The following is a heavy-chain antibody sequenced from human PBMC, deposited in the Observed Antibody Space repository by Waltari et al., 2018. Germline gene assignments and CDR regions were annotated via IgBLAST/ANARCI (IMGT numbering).Heavy chain of an antibody. D-gene: IGHD6-6*01. J-gene: IGHJ5*02. Sequence: QVQLVQSGAEVKKPGSSVKVSCKASGGTFSSYAISWVRQAPGQGLEWMGGSIPIFGTANDDQKCQGRVTITTDESTSTAYMELSSLRSEDTAVYYCASAPPPFSSRANWFDPWGQGTLVIVSS. V-gene: IGHV1-69*05. CDR3: ASAPPPFSSRANWFDP. CDR1: GGTFSSYA. CDR2: SIPIFGTA.